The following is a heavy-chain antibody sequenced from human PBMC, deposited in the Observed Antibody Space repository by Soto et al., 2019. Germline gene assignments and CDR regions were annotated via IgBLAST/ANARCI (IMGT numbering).Heavy chain of an antibody. CDR1: GYTLTELS. J-gene: IGHJ4*02. Sequence: ASVKVSCKVSGYTLTELSMHWVRQAPGKGLEWMGGFDPEDGETIYAQKFQGRVTMTEDTSTDTAYMELSSLRSEDTAVYYCATSCSSNSCYWWFDYWGQGTQVTVSS. CDR3: ATSCSSNSCYWWFDY. D-gene: IGHD2-2*01. CDR2: FDPEDGET. V-gene: IGHV1-24*01.